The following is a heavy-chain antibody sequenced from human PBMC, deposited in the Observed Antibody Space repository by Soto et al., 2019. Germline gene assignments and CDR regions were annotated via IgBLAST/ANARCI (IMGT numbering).Heavy chain of an antibody. D-gene: IGHD3-22*01. J-gene: IGHJ4*02. CDR1: GFTFSSYA. CDR2: ISGSGGST. V-gene: IGHV3-23*01. CDR3: AKDYYYDSSGYLALLFDY. Sequence: GGSLRLSCAASGFTFSSYAMSWVRQAPGKGLEWVSAISGSGGSTYYADSVKGRFTISRDNSKNTLYLQMNSLRAEDTAVYYCAKDYYYDSSGYLALLFDYWGQGTLVTVSS.